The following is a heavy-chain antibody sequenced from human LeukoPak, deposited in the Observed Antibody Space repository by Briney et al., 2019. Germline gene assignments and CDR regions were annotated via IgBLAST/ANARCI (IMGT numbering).Heavy chain of an antibody. Sequence: ASVKVSCKASGYTFTGYYMHWVRQAPGQGLEWMGWINPNSGGTNYAQKFQGRVTMTRDTSISTAYMELSRLRSDDTAVYYCARQGSSSWLGFDPWGQGTLVTVSS. D-gene: IGHD6-13*01. V-gene: IGHV1-2*02. CDR2: INPNSGGT. CDR3: ARQGSSSWLGFDP. CDR1: GYTFTGYY. J-gene: IGHJ5*02.